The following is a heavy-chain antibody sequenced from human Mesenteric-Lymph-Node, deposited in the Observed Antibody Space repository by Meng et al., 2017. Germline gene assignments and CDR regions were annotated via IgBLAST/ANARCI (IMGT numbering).Heavy chain of an antibody. CDR3: ARGRTITTIPSYFYYGMDV. J-gene: IGHJ6*02. CDR1: GYTLTELS. V-gene: IGHV1-46*01. CDR2: INPTYGST. Sequence: ASVKVSCEVSGYTLTELSMHWVRQAPGQGLEWMGVINPTYGSTNYAQTFQGRVTVTTDTSTSTVYMELSRLRSEDTAVYYCARGRTITTIPSYFYYGMDVWGQGTTVTVSS. D-gene: IGHD1/OR15-1a*01.